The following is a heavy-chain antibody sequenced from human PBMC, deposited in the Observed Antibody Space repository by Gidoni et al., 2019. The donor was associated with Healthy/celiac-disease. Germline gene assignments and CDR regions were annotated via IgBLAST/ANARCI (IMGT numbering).Heavy chain of an antibody. Sequence: EGQLAQSGAEVKKPGESLKISCKGSGYSFTSYWIGWVRQMPWKVLEWMGIIYPGYSDTRYSPSFQGQVTISADKSISTAYLQWSSLKASYTAMYYCARHSVSRSTFWFDPWGQGTLVTVSS. CDR2: IYPGYSDT. V-gene: IGHV5-51*01. J-gene: IGHJ5*02. CDR3: ARHSVSRSTFWFDP. CDR1: GYSFTSYW.